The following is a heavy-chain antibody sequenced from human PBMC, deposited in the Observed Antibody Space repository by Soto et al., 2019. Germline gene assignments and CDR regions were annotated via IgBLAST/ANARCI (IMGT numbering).Heavy chain of an antibody. CDR1: GFTFTSSA. D-gene: IGHD1-26*01. CDR3: AADQRSYYGSSGY. CDR2: IVVGSGNT. V-gene: IGHV1-58*01. Sequence: SVKVSCKASGFTFTSSAVQWVRQARGQRLEWIGWIVVGSGNTNYAQKFQERVTITRDMSTSTAYMELSSLRSEDTAVYYCAADQRSYYGSSGYWGQGTLVTVPQ. J-gene: IGHJ4*02.